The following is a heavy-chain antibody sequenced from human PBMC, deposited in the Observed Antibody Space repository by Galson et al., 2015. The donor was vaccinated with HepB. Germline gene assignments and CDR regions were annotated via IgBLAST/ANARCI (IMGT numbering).Heavy chain of an antibody. V-gene: IGHV3-23*01. D-gene: IGHD5-12*01. CDR2: NSGSGGST. Sequence: SLRLSCAASGFTFSSYAMSWVRQAPGKGLEWVSANSGSGGSTYYADSVKGRFTISRDNSKNTLYLQMNSLRAEDTAVYYCAKAYSGYRGLFDYWGQGTLVTVSS. J-gene: IGHJ4*02. CDR3: AKAYSGYRGLFDY. CDR1: GFTFSSYA.